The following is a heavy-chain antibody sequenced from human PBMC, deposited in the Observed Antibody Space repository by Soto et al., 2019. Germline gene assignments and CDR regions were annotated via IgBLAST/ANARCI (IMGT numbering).Heavy chain of an antibody. V-gene: IGHV3-23*01. CDR1: GCTFSSYA. J-gene: IGHJ1*01. Sequence: GGPLILSCAASGCTFSSYAMSWVRPAPGKGLEWVSAISGSGGSTYYADSVKGRFTISRDNSKNTLYLQMNSLRAEDTAVYYCAKYHYGDSEYFQHWGQGTLVNVSS. CDR2: ISGSGGST. CDR3: AKYHYGDSEYFQH. D-gene: IGHD4-17*01.